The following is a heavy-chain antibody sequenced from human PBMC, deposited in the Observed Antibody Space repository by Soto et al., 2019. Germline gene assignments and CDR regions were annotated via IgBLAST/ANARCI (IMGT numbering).Heavy chain of an antibody. J-gene: IGHJ3*02. CDR1: GFTFSSYA. CDR3: ASGRDALGTGGWRTPEKGGYAFDI. D-gene: IGHD2-21*02. Sequence: GGSLRLSCAASGFTFSSYAMSWVRQAPGKGLEWVSAISGSGGSTYYADSVKGRFTISRDNSKNTLYLQMNSLRAEDTAVYYCASGRDALGTGGWRTPEKGGYAFDIWGQGTMVTVSS. CDR2: ISGSGGST. V-gene: IGHV3-23*01.